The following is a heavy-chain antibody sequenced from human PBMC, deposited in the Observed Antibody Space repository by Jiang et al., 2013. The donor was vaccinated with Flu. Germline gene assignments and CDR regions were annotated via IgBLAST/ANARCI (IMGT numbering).Heavy chain of an antibody. CDR2: INPNSGGT. CDR1: GYTFIGYY. Sequence: GAEVKKPGASVTVSCEASGYTFIGYYIHWVRQAPGQGPEWMGWINPNSGGTNYAQKFQGRVTMTRDTSISTAYMELSRLRSDDTAVYYCARGKALTGITFRAAMDVWGQGTTVTVSS. J-gene: IGHJ6*02. CDR3: ARGKALTGITFRAAMDV. D-gene: IGHD3-9*01. V-gene: IGHV1-2*02.